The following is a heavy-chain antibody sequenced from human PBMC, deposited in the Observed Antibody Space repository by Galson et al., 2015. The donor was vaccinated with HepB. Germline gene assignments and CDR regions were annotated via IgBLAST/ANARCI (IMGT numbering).Heavy chain of an antibody. Sequence: SETLSLTCTVSGGSINSYYWSWIRQPPGKGLEWIGYIYYSGSTSYNPSLKSRVAVLVDMSKNQFSLKLSSVTAADTAVYYCARDAGSCNNGSCYPRGYFDYWGQGTLVTVSS. D-gene: IGHD2-15*01. CDR3: ARDAGSCNNGSCYPRGYFDY. J-gene: IGHJ4*02. CDR1: GGSINSYY. CDR2: IYYSGST. V-gene: IGHV4-59*01.